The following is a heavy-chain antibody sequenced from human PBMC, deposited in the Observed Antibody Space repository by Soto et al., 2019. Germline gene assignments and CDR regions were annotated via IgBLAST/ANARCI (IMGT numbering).Heavy chain of an antibody. V-gene: IGHV3-66*04. CDR1: GLTVSSSY. J-gene: IGHJ4*02. D-gene: IGHD3-22*01. Sequence: GGSLRLSCGASGLTVSSSYMSWVRQAPGKGLECVSFIYGDDTTYYADSVKGRFTISRDNSKNTLYIQMNSLRAEDTAVYYCARPYDHNASYLPYDCWSQGTPVTVSS. CDR2: IYGDDTT. CDR3: ARPYDHNASYLPYDC.